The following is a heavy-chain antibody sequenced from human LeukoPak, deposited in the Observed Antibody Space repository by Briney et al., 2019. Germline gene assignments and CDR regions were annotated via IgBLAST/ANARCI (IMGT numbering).Heavy chain of an antibody. J-gene: IGHJ4*02. CDR3: ARTVWVPGSYSEIDY. CDR2: ISGSGGST. D-gene: IGHD3-10*01. CDR1: GFTFSSYA. V-gene: IGHV3-23*01. Sequence: PTGGSLRLSCAASGFTFSSYAMSWVRQAPGKGLEWVSGISGSGGSTYYADSVKGRFTISRDNSKNTLYLQMNSLRAEDTAVYYCARTVWVPGSYSEIDYWGQGTLVTVSS.